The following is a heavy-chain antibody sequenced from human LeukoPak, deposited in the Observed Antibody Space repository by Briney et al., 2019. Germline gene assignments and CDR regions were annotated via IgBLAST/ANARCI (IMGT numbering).Heavy chain of an antibody. D-gene: IGHD3-3*01. J-gene: IGHJ3*02. Sequence: PSQTLSLTCTVSGGSISSGSYYWSWIRQPAGKGLEWIGRIYTSGSTYYNPSLKSRVTISVDTSKNQFSLKLSSVTAADTAVYYCARAKDTIFGVDHAFDIWGQGTMVTVSS. CDR3: ARAKDTIFGVDHAFDI. CDR2: IYTSGST. V-gene: IGHV4-61*02. CDR1: GGSISSGSYY.